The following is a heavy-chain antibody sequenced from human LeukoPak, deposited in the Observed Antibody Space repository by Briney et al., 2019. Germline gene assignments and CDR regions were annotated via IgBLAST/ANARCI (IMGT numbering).Heavy chain of an antibody. CDR3: ARGGDIADRPFDY. Sequence: VASVNVFCKSSVYTFTGYFMHWVPQAPGQGLECMGWINPNRDDTNYAQNFQGRVTMTRDTSITTAYMELGSLRSDDTALYFCARGGDIADRPFDYWGQGTLVTVSS. J-gene: IGHJ4*02. CDR1: VYTFTGYF. V-gene: IGHV1-2*02. CDR2: INPNRDDT. D-gene: IGHD6-6*01.